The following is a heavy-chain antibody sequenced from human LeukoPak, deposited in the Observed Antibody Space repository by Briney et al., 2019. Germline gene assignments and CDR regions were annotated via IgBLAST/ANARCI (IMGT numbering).Heavy chain of an antibody. V-gene: IGHV1-46*03. J-gene: IGHJ5*02. Sequence: ASMKVSCKASGYTFTSYYMHWVRQAPGQGLEWMGIINPIGGSTSYAQKFQGRVTMTRDTSTSTVYMELSSLRSEDTAVYYCARGYCSGGSCWSVVPGRVYNWFDPWGQGTLVTVSS. CDR2: INPIGGST. CDR1: GYTFTSYY. D-gene: IGHD2-15*01. CDR3: ARGYCSGGSCWSVVPGRVYNWFDP.